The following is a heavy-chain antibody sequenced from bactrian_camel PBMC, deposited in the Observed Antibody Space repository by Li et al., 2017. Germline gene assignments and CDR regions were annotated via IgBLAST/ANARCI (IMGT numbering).Heavy chain of an antibody. J-gene: IGHJ6*01. CDR3: AADPNYSGGYYSELGY. V-gene: IGHV3S6*01. Sequence: HVQLVESGGGLVQPGGSLRLSCAASGFTFSNYGMSWVRQAPGKGLEWVSGIYNDDSGTMYGDSVKGRFTISRDNAKNTLYLQMNSLKSDDTAVYYCAADPNYSGGYYSELGYWGQGTQVTVS. CDR1: GFTFSNYG. D-gene: IGHD2*01. CDR2: IYNDDSGT.